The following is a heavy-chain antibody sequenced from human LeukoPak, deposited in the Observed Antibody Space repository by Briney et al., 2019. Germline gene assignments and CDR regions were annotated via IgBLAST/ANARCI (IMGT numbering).Heavy chain of an antibody. CDR1: GFTFSSYS. D-gene: IGHD2-2*01. V-gene: IGHV3-48*04. Sequence: GGSLRLSCAASGFTFSSYSMNWVRQAPGKGLEWVSYISSSSSTTYYADSVKGRFTISRDNAKNSVYLQMNSLRAEDTAVYYCARLVCSTIPCYGKFYFDSWGQGTLVPVSS. J-gene: IGHJ4*02. CDR3: ARLVCSTIPCYGKFYFDS. CDR2: ISSSSSTT.